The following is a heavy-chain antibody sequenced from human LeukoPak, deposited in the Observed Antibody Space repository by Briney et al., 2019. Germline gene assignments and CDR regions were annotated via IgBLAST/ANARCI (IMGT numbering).Heavy chain of an antibody. D-gene: IGHD6-13*01. V-gene: IGHV4-39*07. CDR1: GASISSSNYY. CDR2: IYSSGNT. CDR3: ARVYYSSSYDYWYFDL. J-gene: IGHJ2*01. Sequence: SETLSLTCAVSGASISSSNYYWGWVRQSPGKGLEWIGNIYSSGNTYYNASLKSRVTMYIDTSKNQFSLKLRSVTAADTAVYYCARVYYSSSYDYWYFDLWGRGTLVTVSS.